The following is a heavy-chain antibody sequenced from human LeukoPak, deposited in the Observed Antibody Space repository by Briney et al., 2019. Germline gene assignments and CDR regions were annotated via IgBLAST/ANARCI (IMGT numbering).Heavy chain of an antibody. CDR1: GGSIGSSSYH. D-gene: IGHD2-8*02. CDR3: ARLGGVYGGYYFDY. CDR2: ISYSGST. Sequence: SETLSLTCTVSGGSIGSSSYHWGWIRQPPGKGLEWIGSISYSGSTYYNLSLKSRVTISVDTSKNQFSLKLNSLTAADTAVYFCARLGGVYGGYYFDYWGQGTLVTVSS. J-gene: IGHJ4*02. V-gene: IGHV4-39*01.